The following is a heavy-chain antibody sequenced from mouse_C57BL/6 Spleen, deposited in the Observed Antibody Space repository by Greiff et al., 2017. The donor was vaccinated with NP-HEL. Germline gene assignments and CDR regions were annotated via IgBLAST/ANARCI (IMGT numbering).Heavy chain of an antibody. CDR3: ARDLGPLYYAMDY. CDR2: ISDGGSYT. V-gene: IGHV5-4*01. CDR1: GFTFSSYA. J-gene: IGHJ4*01. D-gene: IGHD4-1*01. Sequence: EVKLVESGGGLVKPGGSLKLSCAASGFTFSSYAMSWVRQTPEKRLEWVATISDGGSYTYYPDNVKGRFTISRDNAKNNLYLQMSHLKSEDTAMYYCARDLGPLYYAMDYWGQGTSVTVSS.